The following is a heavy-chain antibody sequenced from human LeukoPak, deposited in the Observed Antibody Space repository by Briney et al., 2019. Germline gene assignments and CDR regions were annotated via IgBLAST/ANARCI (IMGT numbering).Heavy chain of an antibody. CDR3: ARSDYGDFGAGFDY. CDR2: INHSGST. Sequence: PSETLSLTRAVYGGSFSGYYCSWIRQPPGKGLEWIGEINHSGSTNYNPSLKSRVTISVDTSKNQFSLKLSSVTAADTAVYYCARSDYGDFGAGFDYWGQGTLVTVSS. D-gene: IGHD4-17*01. CDR1: GGSFSGYY. V-gene: IGHV4-34*01. J-gene: IGHJ4*02.